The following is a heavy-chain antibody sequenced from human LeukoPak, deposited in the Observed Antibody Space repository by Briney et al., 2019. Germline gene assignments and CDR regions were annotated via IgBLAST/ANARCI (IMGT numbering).Heavy chain of an antibody. CDR3: AEGGKFTSPALLAD. D-gene: IGHD2-2*01. CDR2: ISDTGAHT. CDR1: GFTFNNYA. Sequence: GGSLRLSCAASGFTFNNYAMTWVRQAPGKGLEWVSSISDTGAHTFYAESVKGRFTISRDNSKNTLYLQMSSLRVDDTAIYYCAEGGKFTSPALLADWGQGTLVTVSS. J-gene: IGHJ4*02. V-gene: IGHV3-23*01.